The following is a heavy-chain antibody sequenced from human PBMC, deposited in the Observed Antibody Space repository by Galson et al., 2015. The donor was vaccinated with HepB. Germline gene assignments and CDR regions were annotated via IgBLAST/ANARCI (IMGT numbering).Heavy chain of an antibody. J-gene: IGHJ4*02. D-gene: IGHD3-22*01. V-gene: IGHV3-21*01. CDR2: ISSGGSYI. Sequence: LRLSCAASGFTFTGYAMNWVRQPPGRGLEWISSISSGGSYIYYADSVKGRFTISRDNARNSLFLQLNSLRAEDTAVYYCTRGFPYYNNELNDYWGQGTLVTVSS. CDR1: GFTFTGYA. CDR3: TRGFPYYNNELNDY.